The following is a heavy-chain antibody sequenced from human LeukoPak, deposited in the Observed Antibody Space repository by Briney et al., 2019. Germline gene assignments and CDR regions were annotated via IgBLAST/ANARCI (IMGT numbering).Heavy chain of an antibody. Sequence: GGSLRLSCAASGFTFSSYAMSWVRQAPGKGLEWVSGISGSGGSTFYADSVKGRFTISRDNPKNTLYLQMNSLRAEDTAVYYCAKDLHYYVAMDVWGQGTAVTVSS. CDR2: ISGSGGST. CDR3: AKDLHYYVAMDV. D-gene: IGHD3-10*02. V-gene: IGHV3-23*01. J-gene: IGHJ6*02. CDR1: GFTFSSYA.